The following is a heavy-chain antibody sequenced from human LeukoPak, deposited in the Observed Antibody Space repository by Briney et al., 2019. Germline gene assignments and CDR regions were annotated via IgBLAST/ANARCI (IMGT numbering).Heavy chain of an antibody. J-gene: IGHJ6*02. D-gene: IGHD3-16*01. CDR3: ARDRWEELWGGGLFDYYGLDV. CDR1: GFTLSSYW. V-gene: IGHV3-7*04. Sequence: GGSLRLSCAASGFTLSSYWMSWVRPAPGKGLEWVAHIKQDGNEKYYVDSVKGRFSSSRDNAKNSLYLQMNSLRAEDTAVYYCARDRWEELWGGGLFDYYGLDVWGQGTTVTVSS. CDR2: IKQDGNEK.